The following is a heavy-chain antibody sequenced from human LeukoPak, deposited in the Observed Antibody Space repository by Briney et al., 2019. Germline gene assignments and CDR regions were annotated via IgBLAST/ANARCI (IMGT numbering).Heavy chain of an antibody. CDR2: ISYDGSNK. Sequence: GGSLRLSCAASGFTFSSYGMYWVRQAPGKGLEWVAVISYDGSNKYYADSVKGRFTISRDNSKNTLYLQMNSLRAEDTAVYYCAKAFHGDYYYYGMDVWGQGTTVTVSS. CDR3: AKAFHGDYYYYGMDV. J-gene: IGHJ6*02. D-gene: IGHD3-16*01. CDR1: GFTFSSYG. V-gene: IGHV3-30*18.